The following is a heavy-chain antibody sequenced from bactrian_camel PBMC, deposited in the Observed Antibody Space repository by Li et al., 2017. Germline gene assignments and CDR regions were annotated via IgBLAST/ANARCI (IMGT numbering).Heavy chain of an antibody. J-gene: IGHJ6*01. Sequence: VQLVESGGGSVQSGGSLRLSCVGSGYTYSAYSVAWFRQDPGKEREGVAGIDTDGRPSYADSVKGRFTISRDNAKNTLYLQLDSLKSEDTALYYCAVDGGYYSYEHWADFGYWGQGTQVTVS. CDR3: AVDGGYYSYEHWADFGY. CDR2: IDTDGRP. V-gene: IGHV3S9*01. CDR1: GYTYSAYS. D-gene: IGHD2*01.